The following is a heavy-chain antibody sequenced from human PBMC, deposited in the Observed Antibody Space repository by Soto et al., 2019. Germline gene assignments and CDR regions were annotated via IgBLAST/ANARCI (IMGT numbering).Heavy chain of an antibody. CDR1: GFTFSSYW. D-gene: IGHD1-26*01. J-gene: IGHJ4*02. Sequence: EVQLVESGGGLAQPGGSLRLSCAASGFTFSSYWMHWVRQAPGKGLVWVSRINTDGSSTTYADSVKGRFTVSRDNAKNTLYLQMISLRGEDTAVYYCARDGGAAFDYWGQGTVVTVSS. CDR2: INTDGSST. CDR3: ARDGGAAFDY. V-gene: IGHV3-74*01.